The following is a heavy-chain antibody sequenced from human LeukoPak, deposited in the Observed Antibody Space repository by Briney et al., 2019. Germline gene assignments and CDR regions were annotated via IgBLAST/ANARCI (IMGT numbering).Heavy chain of an antibody. V-gene: IGHV4-39*01. CDR1: GGSISSSSYY. Sequence: SETLSLTCTVSGGSISSSSYYWGWIRQPPGKGLEWIGSIYYSGSTYYNPSLKSRVTISVDTSKNQFSLKLSSVTAADTAVYYCARRNFCSSTSCYTNENWIDPWGQGNLVTVSS. J-gene: IGHJ5*02. D-gene: IGHD2-2*01. CDR3: ARRNFCSSTSCYTNENWIDP. CDR2: IYYSGST.